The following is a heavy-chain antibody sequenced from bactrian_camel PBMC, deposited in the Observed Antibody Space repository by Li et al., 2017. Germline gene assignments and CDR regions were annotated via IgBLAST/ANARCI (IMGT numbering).Heavy chain of an antibody. Sequence: VQLVESGGGSVQNGGSLRLSCAASGYTFSSYCMAWFRQAPGKEREGVAGIDSDGTTLYADSVKGRFTIAKGQAKHTLYLQMNSLKPDDTTTYYCAARFQGGFGYGGLCTDVPADFPTGARGPRSPSP. D-gene: IGHD5*01. V-gene: IGHV3S6*01. CDR2: IDSDGTT. J-gene: IGHJ4*01. CDR3: AARFQGGFGYGGLCTDVPADFPT. CDR1: GYTFSSYC.